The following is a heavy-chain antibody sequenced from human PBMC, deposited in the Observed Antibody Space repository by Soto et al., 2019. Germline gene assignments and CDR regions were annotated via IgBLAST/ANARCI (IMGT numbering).Heavy chain of an antibody. CDR1: GGSISSGGYY. J-gene: IGHJ4*02. CDR3: ASARRGITMMTGPVHREFDY. D-gene: IGHD3-22*01. Sequence: KTSETLSLTCTVSGGSISSGGYYWSWIRQHPGKGLEWIGYIYYSGSTYYNPSLKSRVTISVDTSKNQFSLKLSSVTAADTAVYYCASARRGITMMTGPVHREFDYWGQGTLVTVSS. CDR2: IYYSGST. V-gene: IGHV4-31*03.